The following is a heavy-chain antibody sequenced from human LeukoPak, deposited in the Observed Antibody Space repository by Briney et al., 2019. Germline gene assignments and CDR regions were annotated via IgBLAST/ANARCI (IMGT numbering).Heavy chain of an antibody. D-gene: IGHD2-2*01. Sequence: GGSLRLSCAASGFTFSSYGMHWVRQAPGKGLEWVAVIWYDGSKAYYADSVKGRFSVSRDNSKNTLYLQMSSLRAEDTAMYYCAKSHVVVSGAISNWFDPWGQGTLVTVSS. CDR2: IWYDGSKA. V-gene: IGHV3-33*06. CDR1: GFTFSSYG. J-gene: IGHJ5*02. CDR3: AKSHVVVSGAISNWFDP.